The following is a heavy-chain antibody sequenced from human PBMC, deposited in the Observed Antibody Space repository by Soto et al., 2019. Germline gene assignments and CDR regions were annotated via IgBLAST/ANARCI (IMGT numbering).Heavy chain of an antibody. Sequence: SETLSLTCTVSGGSISSYYWSWIRQPPGKGLEWIGYIYYSGSTNYNPSLKSRVTISVDTSKNQFSLKLSSVTAADTAVYYCARHPVVPAANYYYYYYMDVWGKGTTVTVSS. CDR2: IYYSGST. D-gene: IGHD2-2*01. V-gene: IGHV4-59*08. CDR1: GGSISSYY. CDR3: ARHPVVPAANYYYYYYMDV. J-gene: IGHJ6*03.